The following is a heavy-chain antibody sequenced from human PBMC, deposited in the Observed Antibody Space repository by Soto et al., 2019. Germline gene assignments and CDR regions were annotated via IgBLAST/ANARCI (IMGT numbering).Heavy chain of an antibody. CDR2: IGTAGDT. CDR3: ARVVAGIFDY. D-gene: IGHD6-19*01. V-gene: IGHV3-13*01. CDR1: GFTFSSYD. J-gene: IGHJ4*02. Sequence: EVQLVESGGGLVQPGGSLRLSCAASGFTFSSYDMHWVRQATGKGLEWVSAIGTAGDTYYPGSVKGRFTISRENAKTSLYLQMNSLRAEDTAVYYCARVVAGIFDYWGQGTLVTVSS.